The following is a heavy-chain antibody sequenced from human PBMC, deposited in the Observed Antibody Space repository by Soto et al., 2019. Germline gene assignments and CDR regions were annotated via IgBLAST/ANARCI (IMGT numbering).Heavy chain of an antibody. CDR1: GFSVSSSA. V-gene: IGHV3-23*01. Sequence: EVQLLESGGGLVLPGGSLRLCCAASGFSVSSSAMSWVRQAPGRGLEWVSTITNSGSKTYYADSVKGRFTISRDNFKNTLSLQMNSLRAEDTAVYYCAKEMGYTYASFDYWGQGTLVTVSS. D-gene: IGHD5-18*01. CDR2: ITNSGSKT. CDR3: AKEMGYTYASFDY. J-gene: IGHJ4*02.